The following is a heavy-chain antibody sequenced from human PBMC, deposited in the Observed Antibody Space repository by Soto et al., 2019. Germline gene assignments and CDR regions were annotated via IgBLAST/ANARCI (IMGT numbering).Heavy chain of an antibody. CDR3: ARLNYGSGSRYYYYYGMDV. V-gene: IGHV4-39*01. Sequence: KPSETLSLTCTVSGGSISSSSYYWGWIRQPPGKGLEWIGSIYYSGSTYYNPSLKSRVTISVDTSKNQFSLKLSSVTAADTAVYYCARLNYGSGSRYYYYYGMDVWGQGTTVTVSS. J-gene: IGHJ6*02. D-gene: IGHD3-10*01. CDR1: GGSISSSSYY. CDR2: IYYSGST.